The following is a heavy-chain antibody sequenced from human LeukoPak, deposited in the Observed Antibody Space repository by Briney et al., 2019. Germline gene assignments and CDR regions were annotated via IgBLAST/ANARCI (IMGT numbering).Heavy chain of an antibody. V-gene: IGHV4-34*01. J-gene: IGHJ4*02. CDR2: INHSGST. CDR1: GGSFSGYY. Sequence: ASETLSLTCAVYGGSFSGYYWNWIRQSPGMGLEWIGEINHSGSTNYNPSLKSRVTISVDTSKNQFSLKLSSVTAADTAVYFCARVVLGFSSGWLRGVPNYFDYWGQGTLVTVSS. D-gene: IGHD6-19*01. CDR3: ARVVLGFSSGWLRGVPNYFDY.